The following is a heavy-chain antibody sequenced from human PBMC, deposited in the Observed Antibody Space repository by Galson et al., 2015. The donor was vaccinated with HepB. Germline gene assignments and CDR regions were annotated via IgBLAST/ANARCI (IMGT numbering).Heavy chain of an antibody. J-gene: IGHJ3*02. CDR1: GYSFTSYW. V-gene: IGHV5-10-1*01. Sequence: LRISCKGSGYSFTSYWISWVRQMPGKGLEWMGRIDPSDSYTNYSPSFQGHVTISADKSISTAYLQWSSLKASDTAMYYCAREAGPSTLAFDIWGQGTMVTVSS. D-gene: IGHD1-14*01. CDR2: IDPSDSYT. CDR3: AREAGPSTLAFDI.